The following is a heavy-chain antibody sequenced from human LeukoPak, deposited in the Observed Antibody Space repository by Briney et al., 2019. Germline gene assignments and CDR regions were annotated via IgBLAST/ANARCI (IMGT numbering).Heavy chain of an antibody. V-gene: IGHV3-53*01. Sequence: PGGSLRLSCAASGFTVSSNYMSWVRQAPGKGLEWVSVIYSGGSTYYADSVKGRFTISRDNSKNTLYLQMNSLRAEDTAVYYCARAVFSGKYGGNSVWGQGTLVTVSS. J-gene: IGHJ4*02. CDR2: IYSGGST. CDR1: GFTVSSNY. D-gene: IGHD4-23*01. CDR3: ARAVFSGKYGGNSV.